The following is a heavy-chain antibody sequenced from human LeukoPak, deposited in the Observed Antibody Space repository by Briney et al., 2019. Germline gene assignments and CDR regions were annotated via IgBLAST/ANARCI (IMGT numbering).Heavy chain of an antibody. CDR3: ARVPGYYDSSGYYYYGMDV. J-gene: IGHJ6*02. CDR1: GYAFTSYD. V-gene: IGHV1-8*01. CDR2: MNPNSGNT. D-gene: IGHD3-22*01. Sequence: EASVKVSCKASGYAFTSYDINWVRQATGQGLEWMGWMNPNSGNTGYAQKFQGRVTMTRNTSISTAYMELSSLRSEDTAVYYCARVPGYYDSSGYYYYGMDVWGQGTTVTVSS.